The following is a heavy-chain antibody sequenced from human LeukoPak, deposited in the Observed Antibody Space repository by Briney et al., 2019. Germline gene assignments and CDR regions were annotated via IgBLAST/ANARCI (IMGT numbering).Heavy chain of an antibody. CDR2: ISGSGGST. Sequence: GGSLRLSCAASGFTFSSYAMSWVRQAPGKGLEWVSAISGSGGSTYYADSVKGRFTISRDNAKNMVYLQMSSLRAEDTAVYYCARDLSFDYDNTGYSSWFDPWGQGTQVTVSS. V-gene: IGHV3-23*01. CDR1: GFTFSSYA. D-gene: IGHD5-12*01. J-gene: IGHJ5*02. CDR3: ARDLSFDYDNTGYSSWFDP.